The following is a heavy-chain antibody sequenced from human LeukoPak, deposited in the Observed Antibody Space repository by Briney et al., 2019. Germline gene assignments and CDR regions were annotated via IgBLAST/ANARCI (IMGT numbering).Heavy chain of an antibody. CDR2: ISAYNGNT. V-gene: IGHV1-18*04. CDR1: GYTFTSYG. D-gene: IGHD6-19*01. CDR3: ARVGYSSGSKPFDY. Sequence: ASVKVSCKASGYTFTSYGISWVRQAPGQGLEWMGWISAYNGNTNYAQKLQGRVTTTTDTSTSTAYMELRSLRSDDTAVYYCARVGYSSGSKPFDYWGQGTLVTVSS. J-gene: IGHJ4*02.